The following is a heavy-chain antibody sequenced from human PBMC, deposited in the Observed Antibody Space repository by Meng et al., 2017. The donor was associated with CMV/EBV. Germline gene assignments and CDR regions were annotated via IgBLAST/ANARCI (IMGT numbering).Heavy chain of an antibody. V-gene: IGHV1-46*01. J-gene: IGHJ4*02. CDR3: AREGEGVVAATPHFDY. CDR2: INPSGGST. Sequence: QVELVQSGGEVKKPGAPVKVSCKASGYTFTSYYMHWVRQAPGQGLEWMGIINPSGGSTSYAQKFQGRVTMTRDTSTSTVYMELSSLRSEDTAVYYCAREGEGVVAATPHFDYWGQGTLVTVSS. CDR1: GYTFTSYY. D-gene: IGHD2-15*01.